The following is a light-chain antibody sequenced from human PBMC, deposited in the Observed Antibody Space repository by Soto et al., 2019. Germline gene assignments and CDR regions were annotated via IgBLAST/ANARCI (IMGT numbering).Light chain of an antibody. CDR1: SGHSSYI. CDR2: LEGSGSY. Sequence: QSVLTQSSSASASLGSSVKLTCTLSSGHSSYIIAWHQQQPGKAPRYLMNLEGSGSYNKGCGVPDRFSGSSSGADRYLTISNLQFEDEADYYCETWDSNTRVFGGGTKLTVL. J-gene: IGLJ3*02. V-gene: IGLV4-60*02. CDR3: ETWDSNTRV.